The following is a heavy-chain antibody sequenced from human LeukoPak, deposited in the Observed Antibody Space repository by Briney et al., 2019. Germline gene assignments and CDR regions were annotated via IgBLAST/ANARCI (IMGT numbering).Heavy chain of an antibody. CDR1: GGSISSYY. CDR3: ARATLPIAAAGTRYYYYYMDV. CDR2: IYYSGST. D-gene: IGHD6-13*01. V-gene: IGHV4-39*01. Sequence: SETLSLTCTVSGGSISSYYWGWIRQPPGKGLEWIGSIYYSGSTYYNPSLKSRVTISVDTSKNQFSLKLSSVTAADTAVYYCARATLPIAAAGTRYYYYYMDVWGKGTTVTISS. J-gene: IGHJ6*03.